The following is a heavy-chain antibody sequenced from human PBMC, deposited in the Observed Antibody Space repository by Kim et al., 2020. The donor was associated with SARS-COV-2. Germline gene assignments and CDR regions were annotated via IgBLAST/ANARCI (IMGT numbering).Heavy chain of an antibody. D-gene: IGHD4-17*01. V-gene: IGHV3-23*01. J-gene: IGHJ6*02. Sequence: DPGKGPVTSSRDNSKNTLNLQMNSLRAEDTAVYYCAKTYGDYVSGYYGMDVWGQGTTVTVSS. CDR3: AKTYGDYVSGYYGMDV.